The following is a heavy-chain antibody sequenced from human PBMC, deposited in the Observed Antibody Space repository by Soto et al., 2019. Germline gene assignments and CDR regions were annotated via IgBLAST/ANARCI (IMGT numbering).Heavy chain of an antibody. V-gene: IGHV3-23*01. J-gene: IGHJ4*02. D-gene: IGHD6-19*01. CDR2: ISGSGGGT. CDR1: GFTFGNYA. CDR3: ARVPHRYDALAGPGY. Sequence: EVRLLESGGGIVQPGGSLRLSCAASGFTFGNYAMKWVRQAPGKGLECVSRISGSGGGTYYAGSVKGGFSISRDNSEHTLYLHLNSLRVEDTAIYCRARVPHRYDALAGPGYWGQGALVAVSS.